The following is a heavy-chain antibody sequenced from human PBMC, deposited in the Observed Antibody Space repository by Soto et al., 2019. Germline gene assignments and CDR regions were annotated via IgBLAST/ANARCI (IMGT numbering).Heavy chain of an antibody. J-gene: IGHJ6*02. V-gene: IGHV5-10-1*01. D-gene: IGHD6-13*01. Sequence: GESLKISCKGSGYSFTSYWISWVRQMLGKGLEWMGRIDPSDSYTNYSPSFQGHVTISADKSISTAYLQWSSLKASDTAMYYCAVIRVAAAGTYYYGMDVWGQGTTVTVSS. CDR3: AVIRVAAAGTYYYGMDV. CDR2: IDPSDSYT. CDR1: GYSFTSYW.